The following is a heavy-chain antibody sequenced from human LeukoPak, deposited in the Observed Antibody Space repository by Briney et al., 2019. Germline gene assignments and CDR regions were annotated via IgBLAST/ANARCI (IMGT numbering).Heavy chain of an antibody. Sequence: GGTLRLSCAASGFTFSSYGMSWVRQAPGKGLEWVSAISGSGGSTYYADSVKGRFTISRDNAKNSLYLQMNSLRAEDTAVYYCARDDIVATITFDYWGQGTLVTVSS. D-gene: IGHD5-12*01. CDR2: ISGSGGST. CDR1: GFTFSSYG. CDR3: ARDDIVATITFDY. J-gene: IGHJ4*02. V-gene: IGHV3-23*01.